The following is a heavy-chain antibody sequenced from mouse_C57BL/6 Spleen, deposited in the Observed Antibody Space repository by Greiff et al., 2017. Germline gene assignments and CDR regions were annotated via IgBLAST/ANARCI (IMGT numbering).Heavy chain of an antibody. J-gene: IGHJ4*01. CDR1: GYAFSSSW. V-gene: IGHV1-82*01. CDR3: ARSYYSNYAYAMDY. D-gene: IGHD2-5*01. CDR2: IYPGDGDT. Sequence: VQLQQSGPELVKPGASVKISCKASGYAFSSSWMNWVKQRPGKGLEWIGRIYPGDGDTNYNGKFKGKATLTADKSSSTAYMQLSSLTSEDSAVYFCARSYYSNYAYAMDYWGQGTSVPVSS.